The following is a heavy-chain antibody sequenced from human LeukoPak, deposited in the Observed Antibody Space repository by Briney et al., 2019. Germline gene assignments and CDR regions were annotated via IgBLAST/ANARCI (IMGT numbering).Heavy chain of an antibody. CDR3: AKDLRDGYALVLDPFDI. CDR1: GFTFSSYG. CDR2: ISYDGDNT. J-gene: IGHJ3*02. Sequence: PGGSLRLSCAASGFTFSSYGMHWVRQAPGKGLEWVAVISYDGDNTFYPDSVKGRFTISRDNSKNTLYLQMNSLRPDDTAMYYCAKDLRDGYALVLDPFDIWGQGTMVTVSS. V-gene: IGHV3-30*18. D-gene: IGHD5-24*01.